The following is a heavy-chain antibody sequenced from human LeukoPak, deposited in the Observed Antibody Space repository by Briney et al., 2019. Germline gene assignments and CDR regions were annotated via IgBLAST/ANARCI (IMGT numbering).Heavy chain of an antibody. CDR2: IYHNGST. CDR1: GYSISSGYY. V-gene: IGHV4-38-2*02. Sequence: SETLSLTCTASGYSISSGYYWGWIRQPPGKGLEWIGSIYHNGSTYYNPSLKSRVTISVDTSKNQFSLKLSSVTAADTAVYYCARGPPRDYVWGSYPHYFDYWGQGTLVTVSS. CDR3: ARGPPRDYVWGSYPHYFDY. D-gene: IGHD3-16*02. J-gene: IGHJ4*02.